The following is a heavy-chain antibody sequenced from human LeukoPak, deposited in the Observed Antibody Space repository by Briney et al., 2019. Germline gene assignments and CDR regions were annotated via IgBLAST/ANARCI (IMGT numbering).Heavy chain of an antibody. V-gene: IGHV3-7*01. J-gene: IGHJ4*02. CDR2: IKQDGSDK. Sequence: PGGSLRLSCAVSGFTFSNYWMSWVRQAPGKGLEWVANIKQDGSDKDYVESLKGRFAIYRDNAEKSVYLQMNSLRVEDTAVYYCARIGYSSSSFDYWGQGTLVTVSS. D-gene: IGHD6-6*01. CDR1: GFTFSNYW. CDR3: ARIGYSSSSFDY.